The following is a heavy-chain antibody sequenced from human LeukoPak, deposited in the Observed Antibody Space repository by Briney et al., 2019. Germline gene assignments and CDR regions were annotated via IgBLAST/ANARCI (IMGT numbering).Heavy chain of an antibody. V-gene: IGHV7-4-1*02. CDR1: GYTFTSYA. CDR3: ARGRYSSSWSLLDSYYYYMDV. J-gene: IGHJ6*03. D-gene: IGHD6-13*01. Sequence: ASVKVSCKASGYTFTSYAMNWVRQAPGQGLEWIGWINTNTGNPTYAQGFTGRFVFSLDTSVSTAYLQISSLKAEDTAVYYCARGRYSSSWSLLDSYYYYMDVWGKGTTVTVSS. CDR2: INTNTGNP.